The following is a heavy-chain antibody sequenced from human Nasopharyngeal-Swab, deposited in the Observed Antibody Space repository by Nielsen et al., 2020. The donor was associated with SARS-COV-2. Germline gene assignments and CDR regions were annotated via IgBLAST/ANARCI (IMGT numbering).Heavy chain of an antibody. CDR3: GRFNIAARFIYYYYGMDV. CDR1: GGSFSGYY. J-gene: IGHJ6*02. V-gene: IGHV4-34*01. Sequence: SETLSLTCAVYGGSFSGYYWSWIRQPPGKGLEWIGEINHSGSTNYTPSLNSPVTISVDTSKNQFSLKLSSVTAADTAVYYCGRFNIAARFIYYYYGMDVWGQGTTVTVSS. CDR2: INHSGST. D-gene: IGHD6-6*01.